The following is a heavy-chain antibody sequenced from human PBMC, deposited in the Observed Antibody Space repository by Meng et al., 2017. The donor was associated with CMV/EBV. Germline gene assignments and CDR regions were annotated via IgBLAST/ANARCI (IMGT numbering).Heavy chain of an antibody. V-gene: IGHV4-34*01. D-gene: IGHD6-6*01. CDR1: GGSFSGYY. CDR3: ARGSIAARLGLGD. J-gene: IGHJ4*02. Sequence: VQLQQLGAGLFKPSETLSPTGAVYGGSFSGYYWSWIRQPPGKGLEWIGEINHSGSTNYNPSLKSRVTISVDTSKNQFSLKLSSVTAADTAVYYCARGSIAARLGLGDWGQGTLVTVSS. CDR2: INHSGST.